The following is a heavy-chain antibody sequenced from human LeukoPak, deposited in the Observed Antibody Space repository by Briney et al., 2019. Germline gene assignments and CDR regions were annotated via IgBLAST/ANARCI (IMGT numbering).Heavy chain of an antibody. D-gene: IGHD6-19*01. CDR2: ISSSSSYI. CDR3: ARDADSGYSSGWYDY. V-gene: IGHV3-21*01. J-gene: IGHJ4*02. CDR1: GFTFSSYS. Sequence: PGGSLRLSCAASGFTFSSYSMNWVRQAPGKGLEWVSSISSSSSYIYYADSVKGRFTISRDNAKNSLYLQMNSLRAEDTAVYYCARDADSGYSSGWYDYWGQGTLVTVSS.